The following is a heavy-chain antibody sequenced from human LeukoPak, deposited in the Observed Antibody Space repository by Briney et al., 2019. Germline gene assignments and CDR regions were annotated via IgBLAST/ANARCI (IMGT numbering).Heavy chain of an antibody. D-gene: IGHD4-17*01. CDR3: ARDYGDYDFDY. CDR1: GITFSSYA. Sequence: PGRSLRLSCAASGITFSSYAMHWVRQAPGKGLEWVAVISYDGSNKYYVDSVKGRFTISRDSSKNTLYLQMNSLRAEDTAVYYCARDYGDYDFDYWGQGTLVTVSS. CDR2: ISYDGSNK. J-gene: IGHJ4*02. V-gene: IGHV3-30-3*01.